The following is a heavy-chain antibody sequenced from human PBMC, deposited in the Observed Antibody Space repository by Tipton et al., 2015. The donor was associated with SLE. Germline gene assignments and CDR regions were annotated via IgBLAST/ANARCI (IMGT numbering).Heavy chain of an antibody. CDR1: GVSISTYY. V-gene: IGHV4-4*07. Sequence: TLSLTCTVSGVSISTYYWAWIRQPAGKGMEWVGRTYLSGNTKYNPSLKSRLTMSVDTSRNQFSLNLGSVTAADTAIYYCARQMQRCSACPKFFDFWGQGTLVTVSS. CDR3: ARQMQRCSACPKFFDF. J-gene: IGHJ4*02. D-gene: IGHD6-19*01. CDR2: TYLSGNT.